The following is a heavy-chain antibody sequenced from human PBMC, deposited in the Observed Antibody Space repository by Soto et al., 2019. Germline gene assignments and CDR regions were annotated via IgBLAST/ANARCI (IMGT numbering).Heavy chain of an antibody. CDR1: GGSISSSSYY. CDR2: IYYSGST. D-gene: IGHD6-13*01. CDR3: ARHPEGYSSSRDYYFDY. V-gene: IGHV4-39*01. Sequence: QLQLQESGPGLVKPSETLSLTCTVSGGSISSSSYYWGWIRQPPGKGLEWIGSIYYSGSTYYNPSLKSRVTISVDTSKNQFSLKLSSVTAADTAVYYCARHPEGYSSSRDYYFDYWGQGTLVTVSS. J-gene: IGHJ4*02.